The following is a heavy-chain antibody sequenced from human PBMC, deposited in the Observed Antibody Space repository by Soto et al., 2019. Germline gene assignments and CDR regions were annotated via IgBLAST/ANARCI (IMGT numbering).Heavy chain of an antibody. V-gene: IGHV4-59*01. CDR2: IYYSGST. Sequence: SETLSLTCTVSGAPITINYWSWIRQAPGKGLEWIGYIYYSGSTTYNPSLKSRVTMSADTSKDQFSLKLNSVTAADTAVYYCARDAGGPYDHWGTGILVTVSS. CDR1: GAPITINY. J-gene: IGHJ4*03. CDR3: ARDAGGPYDH. D-gene: IGHD2-15*01.